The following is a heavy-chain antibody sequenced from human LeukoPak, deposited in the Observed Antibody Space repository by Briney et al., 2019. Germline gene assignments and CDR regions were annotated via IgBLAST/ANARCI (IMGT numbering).Heavy chain of an antibody. V-gene: IGHV4-59*01. CDR1: GGSISSYY. D-gene: IGHD3-3*01. Sequence: KTSETLSLTCTVSGGSISSYYWSWIRQPPGKGLEWIGCIYYSGSTNYNPSLKSRVTISVDTSKNQFSLKLSSVTAADTAVYYCARFKGLRFLEWSLDYWGQGTLVTVSS. J-gene: IGHJ4*02. CDR2: IYYSGST. CDR3: ARFKGLRFLEWSLDY.